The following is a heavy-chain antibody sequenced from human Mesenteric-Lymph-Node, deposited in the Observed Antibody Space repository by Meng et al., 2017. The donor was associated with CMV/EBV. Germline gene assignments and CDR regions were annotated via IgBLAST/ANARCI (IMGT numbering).Heavy chain of an antibody. CDR3: AKWAAAGTSIRYYFDY. CDR2: ISGSGGST. CDR1: GFTFTSSA. J-gene: IGHJ4*02. D-gene: IGHD6-13*01. Sequence: SCKASGFTFTSSAVQWVRQAPGKGLEWVSAISGSGGSTYYADSVKGRFTISRDNSKNTLYLQMNSLRAEDTAVYYCAKWAAAGTSIRYYFDYWGQGTLVTVSS. V-gene: IGHV3-23*01.